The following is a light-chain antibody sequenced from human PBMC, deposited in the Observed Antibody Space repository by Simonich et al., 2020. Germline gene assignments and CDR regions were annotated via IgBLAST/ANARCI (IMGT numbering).Light chain of an antibody. V-gene: IGLV4-69*01. Sequence: QLLLTQSPSASASLGASVKLTCPLSSGHHSDAIAWHQQQPENGPRYLMKLNIDGSHSKGDWIPERFSGSSSGAERYLTLSSRQSEDEADYYCQTWGTGMVFGGGTKLTVL. CDR3: QTWGTGMV. CDR1: SGHHSDA. CDR2: LNIDGSH. J-gene: IGLJ3*02.